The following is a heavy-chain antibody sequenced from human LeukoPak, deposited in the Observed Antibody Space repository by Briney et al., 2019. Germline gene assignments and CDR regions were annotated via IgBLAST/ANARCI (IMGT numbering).Heavy chain of an antibody. V-gene: IGHV4-30-2*01. CDR2: IYHSGST. CDR3: ARGGMDRGVQFDY. CDR1: GGSISSGGYS. D-gene: IGHD3-10*01. Sequence: SQTLSLTCAVSGGSISSGGYSWSWIRQPPGKGLEWIGYIYHSGSTYYNPSLKSRVTISVDRSKNQFSLKLSSVTAADTAVYYCARGGMDRGVQFDYWGQGTLVTVSS. J-gene: IGHJ4*02.